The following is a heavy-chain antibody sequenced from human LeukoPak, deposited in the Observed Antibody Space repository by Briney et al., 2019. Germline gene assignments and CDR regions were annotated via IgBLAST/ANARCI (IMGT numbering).Heavy chain of an antibody. CDR3: TTHILTGDFDY. V-gene: IGHV3-15*01. Sequence: PGGSLRLSCAASGFTFTNAWMSWVRQAPGKGLEWVGRVKGKTDGGTTGYAAPVKGRFTISRDDSKNTMHLQMNSLKTEDTAMYYCTTHILTGDFDYWGQGTLVTVSS. D-gene: IGHD7-27*01. CDR2: VKGKTDGGTT. CDR1: GFTFTNAW. J-gene: IGHJ4*02.